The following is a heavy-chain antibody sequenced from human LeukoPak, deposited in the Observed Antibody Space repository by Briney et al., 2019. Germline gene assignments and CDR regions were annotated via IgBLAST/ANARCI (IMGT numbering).Heavy chain of an antibody. CDR2: MNPNSLNT. V-gene: IGHV1-8*01. CDR1: GYTFMSYD. D-gene: IGHD3/OR15-3a*01. CDR3: ARALSWTTESYYYMDV. Sequence: ASVKVSCKTSGYTFMSYDINWVRQATGQGLEWMGWMNPNSLNTGYGQKFQGRVTLTMNTSISTAYMELSSLRSEDTAVYYWARALSWTTESYYYMDVWGKGTTVTVSS. J-gene: IGHJ6*03.